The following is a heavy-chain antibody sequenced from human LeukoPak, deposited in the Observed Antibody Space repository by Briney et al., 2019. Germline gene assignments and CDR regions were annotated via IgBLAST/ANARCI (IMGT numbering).Heavy chain of an antibody. CDR2: LHPTGST. CDR3: VRDRGDYSGDPGYFEY. V-gene: IGHV4-31*03. J-gene: IGHJ4*02. D-gene: IGHD4-23*01. CDR1: GVSISTGYYY. Sequence: PSETLSLTCTVSGVSISTGYYYWTWIRQHPGKGLEWIGCLHPTGSTYYNPSLKSRLSISVGTSKNQFSLRLSSVTVADTAVYYCVRDRGDYSGDPGYFEYWGQGILVTVSS.